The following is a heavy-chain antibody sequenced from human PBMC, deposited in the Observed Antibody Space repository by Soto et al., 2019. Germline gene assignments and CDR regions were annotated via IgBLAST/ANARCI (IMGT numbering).Heavy chain of an antibody. J-gene: IGHJ6*04. CDR2: ISGSGGST. CDR3: SNVRFLEWFQAPMAV. D-gene: IGHD3-3*01. Sequence: PGGSLRHSCAASGFTFSSYAMSWVRQAPEKGLEWVSAISGSGGSTYYADSVKGRFTISRDNSKNTLYLQMNSLRADDTAVYYFSNVRFLEWFQAPMAVWGKGTTVTVSS. V-gene: IGHV3-23*01. CDR1: GFTFSSYA.